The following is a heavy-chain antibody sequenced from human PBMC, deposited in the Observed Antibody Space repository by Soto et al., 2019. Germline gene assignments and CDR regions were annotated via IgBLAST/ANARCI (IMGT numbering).Heavy chain of an antibody. D-gene: IGHD2-15*01. CDR1: GFNFSDYS. V-gene: IGHV1-46*01. CDR3: ARDTPPTGPYFDS. CDR2: INPQSGSS. J-gene: IGHJ4*02. Sequence: GASVKVSCKASGFNFSDYSLHWVRQVPGQGLEWMGKINPQSGSSSSSQKFKDKVVMTRDMSANTVYMELRSLTSEDTALYYCARDTPPTGPYFDSWGQGTLVTVSS.